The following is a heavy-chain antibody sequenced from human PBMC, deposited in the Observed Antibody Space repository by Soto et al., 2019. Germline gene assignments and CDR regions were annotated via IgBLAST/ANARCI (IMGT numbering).Heavy chain of an antibody. CDR3: ARGPVLRYFDWYNNWFDP. V-gene: IGHV4-30-4*01. CDR1: GGSISSGDYY. Sequence: QVQLQESGPGLVKPSQTLSLTCTVSGGSISSGDYYWSWIRQPPGKGLEWIGYIYYSGSTYYNPSLKSRVTISVDTSKNQFSLKLSSVTAADTAVYYCARGPVLRYFDWYNNWFDPWGQGTLVTVSS. CDR2: IYYSGST. J-gene: IGHJ5*02. D-gene: IGHD3-9*01.